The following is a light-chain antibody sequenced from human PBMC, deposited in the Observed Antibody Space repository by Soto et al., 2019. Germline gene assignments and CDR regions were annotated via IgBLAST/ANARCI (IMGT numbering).Light chain of an antibody. CDR3: QQHGQWTIT. CDR1: QTISSW. CDR2: KAS. J-gene: IGKJ1*01. V-gene: IGKV1-5*03. Sequence: DIQMTQSPSTLPASVGDRVTITCRASQTISSWLAWYQQKPGRAPKLLIYKASTLESGVRSRFSGSGAGTECTRTISSLQPEDFATDYCQQHGQWTITFGQGTKVDI.